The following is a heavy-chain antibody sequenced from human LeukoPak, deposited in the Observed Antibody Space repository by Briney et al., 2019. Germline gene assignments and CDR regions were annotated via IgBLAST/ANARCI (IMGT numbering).Heavy chain of an antibody. D-gene: IGHD3-16*02. Sequence: PGGSLRLSCAASGFTFSSYAMSWVRQAPGKGLEWVSAISGSGGSTYYADSVKGRFTISRDNSKNTLYLQMNSLRAEDTAVYYCAKDPHYDYVWGSYPRKDYWGQGTLVTVSS. V-gene: IGHV3-23*01. CDR3: AKDPHYDYVWGSYPRKDY. CDR1: GFTFSSYA. J-gene: IGHJ4*02. CDR2: ISGSGGST.